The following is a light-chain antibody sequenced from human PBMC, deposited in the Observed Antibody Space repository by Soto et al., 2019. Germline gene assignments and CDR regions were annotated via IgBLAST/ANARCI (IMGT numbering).Light chain of an antibody. J-gene: IGLJ2*01. CDR2: EGS. Sequence: QSALTQPASVSGSPGQSITISCTGTSSDIGSYDLVSWYQQHPARAPKLIIYEGSKRPSGVSMRFSGSKSGYTASLTISGLQAEDEADYFCCSYAGSVTYVVFGRGTKVTVL. CDR3: CSYAGSVTYVV. CDR1: SSDIGSYDL. V-gene: IGLV2-23*01.